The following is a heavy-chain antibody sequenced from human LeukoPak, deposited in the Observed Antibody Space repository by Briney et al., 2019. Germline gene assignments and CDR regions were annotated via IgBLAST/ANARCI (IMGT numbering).Heavy chain of an antibody. CDR2: IKQDGSEK. V-gene: IGHV3-7*04. CDR1: GFTFSRYS. J-gene: IGHJ4*02. CDR3: ASDREYYYGSGSFDY. Sequence: GGSLSLSCAASGFTFSRYSMSWVRQAPGKGLEWVANIKQDGSEKYYVDSVKGRFTISRDNAKNSLYLQMNSLRAEDTAVYYCASDREYYYGSGSFDYWGQGTLVTVSS. D-gene: IGHD3-10*01.